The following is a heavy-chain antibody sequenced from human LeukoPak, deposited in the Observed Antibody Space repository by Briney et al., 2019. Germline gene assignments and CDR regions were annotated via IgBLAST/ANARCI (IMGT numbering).Heavy chain of an antibody. J-gene: IGHJ5*02. CDR2: IYYSGST. CDR3: ARGLIAVAVLGWEAPWFDP. Sequence: SETLSLTCTVSGGSISSYYWSWIRQPPGKGLEWIGYIYYSGSTNYNPSLKSRVTISVDTSKNQFSLKLSSVTAADTAVYYCARGLIAVAVLGWEAPWFDPWGQGTLVTVSS. CDR1: GGSISSYY. D-gene: IGHD6-19*01. V-gene: IGHV4-59*01.